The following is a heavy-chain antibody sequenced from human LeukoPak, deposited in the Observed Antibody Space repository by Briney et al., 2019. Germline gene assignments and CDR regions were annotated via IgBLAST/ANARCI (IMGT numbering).Heavy chain of an antibody. CDR3: ARLSHSGYEFDY. Sequence: SETLSLTCNVSGGSISSYYWSWIRQPPGKGPEWIGYVYYSGRTNYNPSLKSRVTISVDTSENQFSLKLSSVTAADTAVYYCARLSHSGYEFDYWGQGTLVTVSS. J-gene: IGHJ4*02. CDR1: GGSISSYY. D-gene: IGHD5-12*01. CDR2: VYYSGRT. V-gene: IGHV4-59*08.